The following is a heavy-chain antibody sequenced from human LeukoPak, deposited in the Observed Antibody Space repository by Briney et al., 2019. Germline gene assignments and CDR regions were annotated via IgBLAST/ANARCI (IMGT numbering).Heavy chain of an antibody. Sequence: LSGGSLRLSCVASAFTYSSYWMSWVRQAPGRGLEWVANIKQDGSDKYYVDSVKGRFTISRDNAKNSLYLQMNSLRVEATAVYYCARAYYSINWFVPWGQGTLVTVSS. J-gene: IGHJ5*02. CDR2: IKQDGSDK. CDR1: AFTYSSYW. V-gene: IGHV3-7*01. CDR3: ARAYYSINWFVP. D-gene: IGHD4-11*01.